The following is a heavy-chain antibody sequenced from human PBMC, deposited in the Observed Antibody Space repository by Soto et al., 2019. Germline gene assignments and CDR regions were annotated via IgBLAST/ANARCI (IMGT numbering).Heavy chain of an antibody. CDR1: GYTFTSYG. J-gene: IGHJ5*02. Sequence: QVQLVQSGAEVKKPGASVKVSCKASGYTFTSYGISWVRQAPGQGLEWMGWISAYNGNTNYAQKLQGRVTMTTDTSPSNAYMELGGLRSDDTAVYYWARPLAAAASNWSAPWGKGPLVTVSP. CDR3: ARPLAAAASNWSAP. V-gene: IGHV1-18*01. D-gene: IGHD6-13*01. CDR2: ISAYNGNT.